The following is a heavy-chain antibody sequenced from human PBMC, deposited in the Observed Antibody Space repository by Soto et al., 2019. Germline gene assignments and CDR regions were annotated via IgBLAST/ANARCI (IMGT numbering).Heavy chain of an antibody. J-gene: IGHJ5*02. D-gene: IGHD4-17*01. CDR2: IYWDDDK. Sequence: QITLKESGPTLVKPTQTLTLTCTFSGFSLSTSGVGVGWIRQPPGKALEWLVFIYWDDDKRYSPSLKSRLTITKDTSKNQVVLTMTNMDPVDTATYYCARGGSGDYVLDRWGQGTRVTVSS. CDR1: GFSLSTSGVG. V-gene: IGHV2-5*02. CDR3: ARGGSGDYVLDR.